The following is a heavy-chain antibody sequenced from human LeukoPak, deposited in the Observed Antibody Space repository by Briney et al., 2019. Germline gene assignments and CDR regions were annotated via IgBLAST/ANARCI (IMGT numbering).Heavy chain of an antibody. V-gene: IGHV1-8*03. J-gene: IGHJ5*02. Sequence: GASVKVSCKASGYTFTSYDINWVRQATGQGLEWMGWMNPNSGNTGYAQKFQGRVTITRNTSISTAYMELSRLRSDDTAVYYCARDGGIAAAGTGPWGQGTLVTVSS. D-gene: IGHD6-13*01. CDR2: MNPNSGNT. CDR1: GYTFTSYD. CDR3: ARDGGIAAAGTGP.